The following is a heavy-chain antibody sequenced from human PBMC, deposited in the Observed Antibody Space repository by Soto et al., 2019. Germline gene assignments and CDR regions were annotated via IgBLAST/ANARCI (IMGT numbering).Heavy chain of an antibody. CDR2: INAGNGNT. D-gene: IGHD4-17*01. Sequence: ASVKVSCKASGYTFTSYAMHWVRQAPGQRLEWMGWINAGNGNTKYSQKFQGRVTITRDTSASTAYMELSSLRSEDTAVYYCARARRGWTTDHYFDYWGQGTLVTVSS. V-gene: IGHV1-3*01. J-gene: IGHJ4*02. CDR3: ARARRGWTTDHYFDY. CDR1: GYTFTSYA.